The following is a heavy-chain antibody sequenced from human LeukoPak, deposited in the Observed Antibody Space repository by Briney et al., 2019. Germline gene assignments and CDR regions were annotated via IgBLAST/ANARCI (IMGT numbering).Heavy chain of an antibody. CDR2: ISSSSSYI. CDR1: GGSISSNS. CDR3: ARVLGY. Sequence: ETLSLTCTVSGGSISSNSYYWGWIRQPPGKGLEWVSSISSSSSYIYYADSVKGRFTISRDNAKNSLYLQMNSLRAEDTAVYYCARVLGYWGQGTLVTVSS. V-gene: IGHV3-21*01. D-gene: IGHD2-8*02. J-gene: IGHJ4*02.